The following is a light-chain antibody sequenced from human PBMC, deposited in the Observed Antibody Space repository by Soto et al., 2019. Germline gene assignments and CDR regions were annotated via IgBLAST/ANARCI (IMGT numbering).Light chain of an antibody. CDR1: QSVSSSY. CDR2: GAS. CDR3: QQYGGSSLYT. Sequence: EIVLTQSPGTMSLSPGERATLSCRASQSVSSSYLAWYQQKTGQAPRLLIYGASSRATGIPDRVSGSGSGTDFTLTISRLEPEDFAVYYCQQYGGSSLYTFGQGTKLEIK. V-gene: IGKV3-20*01. J-gene: IGKJ2*01.